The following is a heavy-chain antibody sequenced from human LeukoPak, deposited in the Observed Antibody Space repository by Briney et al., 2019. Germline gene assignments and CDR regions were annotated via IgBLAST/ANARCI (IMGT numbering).Heavy chain of an antibody. Sequence: PSETLSLTCAVYGGSFSAYYWRLIRQPPGKGLEWIGEINHSGSTNYNPALKSRVTISVDKSKNQFSLKLSSVTAADTAVYYCARERNRVAAAGLLVPLFDYWGQGTLVTVSS. D-gene: IGHD6-13*01. CDR1: GGSFSAYY. J-gene: IGHJ4*02. CDR2: INHSGST. V-gene: IGHV4-34*01. CDR3: ARERNRVAAAGLLVPLFDY.